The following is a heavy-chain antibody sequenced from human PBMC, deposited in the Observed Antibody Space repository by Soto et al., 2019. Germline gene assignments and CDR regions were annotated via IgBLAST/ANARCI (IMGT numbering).Heavy chain of an antibody. J-gene: IGHJ5*02. CDR3: ARGEVSLNDGHSKLNWFDP. CDR2: IYYSGST. CDR1: GGSISSGGYY. D-gene: IGHD1-1*01. Sequence: QVQLQESGPGLVKPSQTLSLTCTVSGGSISSGGYYWSWIRQHPGKGLEWIGYIYYSGSTYYNPSLKSRVTISVDTSKNKFSLKLSSVTAAYTAVYYCARGEVSLNDGHSKLNWFDPWGQGTLVTVSS. V-gene: IGHV4-31*03.